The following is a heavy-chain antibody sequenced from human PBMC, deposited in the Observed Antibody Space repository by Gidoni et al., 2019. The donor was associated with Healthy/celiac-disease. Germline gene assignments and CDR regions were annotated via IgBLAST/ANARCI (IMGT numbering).Heavy chain of an antibody. V-gene: IGHV3-73*02. CDR2: IRSKANSYAT. Sequence: EVQLVESGGGLVQPGGSLKLSCAASGFTFSGSAMHWVRQASGKGLEWVGRIRSKANSYATAYAASVKGRFTISRDDSKNTAYLQMNSLKTEDTAVYYCTRGETYYYDSSGYGLWGQGTLVTVSS. CDR3: TRGETYYYDSSGYGL. CDR1: GFTFSGSA. D-gene: IGHD3-22*01. J-gene: IGHJ4*02.